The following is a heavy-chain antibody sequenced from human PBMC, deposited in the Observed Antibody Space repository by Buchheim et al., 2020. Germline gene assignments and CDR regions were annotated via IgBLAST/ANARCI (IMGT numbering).Heavy chain of an antibody. J-gene: IGHJ4*02. CDR1: GFTFSSYA. D-gene: IGHD3-22*01. V-gene: IGHV3-23*01. CDR3: AKGMKDYYDSSGYYPDY. Sequence: EVQLLESGGGLVQPGGSLRLSCAASGFTFSSYAMSWVRQAPRKGLEWVSAISGSGGSTYYADSVKGRFTISRDNSKNTLYLQMNSLRAEDTAVYYCAKGMKDYYDSSGYYPDYWGQGTL. CDR2: ISGSGGST.